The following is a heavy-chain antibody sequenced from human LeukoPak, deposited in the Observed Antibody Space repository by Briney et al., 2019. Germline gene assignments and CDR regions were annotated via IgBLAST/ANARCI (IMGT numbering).Heavy chain of an antibody. CDR2: IYSGGST. D-gene: IGHD3-22*01. Sequence: GSLRLSCAASGFTVSSNYMNWVRQAPGKGLEWVSVIYSGGSTYYADSVKGRFTISRDNSKNTLYLQMNSLRAEDTAVYYCARAALDPLVVTYYFDYWAREPWSPSPQ. V-gene: IGHV3-66*01. CDR1: GFTVSSNY. CDR3: ARAALDPLVVTYYFDY. J-gene: IGHJ4*02.